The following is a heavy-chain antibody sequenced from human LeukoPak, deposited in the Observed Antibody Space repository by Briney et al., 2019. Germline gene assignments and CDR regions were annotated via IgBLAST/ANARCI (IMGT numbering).Heavy chain of an antibody. CDR3: ARYNGDLTGGFDY. D-gene: IGHD4-17*01. Sequence: ASVKVSCKASGYTFTNYYIHWVRQAPGRGLEWMGIINPAGGSTGYAQKFQSRVTMTRDTSTSTVYMELSSLRSEDTAVYYCARYNGDLTGGFDYWGQGTLVTVSS. J-gene: IGHJ4*02. V-gene: IGHV1-46*01. CDR1: GYTFTNYY. CDR2: INPAGGST.